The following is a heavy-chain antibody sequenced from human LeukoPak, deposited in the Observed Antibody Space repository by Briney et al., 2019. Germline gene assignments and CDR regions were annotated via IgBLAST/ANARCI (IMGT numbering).Heavy chain of an antibody. V-gene: IGHV5-51*01. CDR2: IYPGDSDT. J-gene: IGHJ4*02. Sequence: GESLKISCKGSGYSFTTYWIGWVRQMPGKGRELMGIIYPGDSDTRYSPSFQGQVTISADKSISTAYLQWSSLKASDTAMYYCARTYCGGDCYHSYFDYWGQGTLVTVSS. CDR1: GYSFTTYW. D-gene: IGHD2-21*02. CDR3: ARTYCGGDCYHSYFDY.